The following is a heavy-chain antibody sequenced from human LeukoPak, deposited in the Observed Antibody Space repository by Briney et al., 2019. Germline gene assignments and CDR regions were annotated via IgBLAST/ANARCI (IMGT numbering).Heavy chain of an antibody. J-gene: IGHJ4*02. D-gene: IGHD6-19*01. CDR1: GYTFTDYY. Sequence: ASVKVSCKTSGYTFTDYYIHWVRQAPGQGLEWMGWINPNSGGTDYAQKLQGRVTMTTDTSTSTAYMELRSLRSDDTAVYYCARDLYSSGWLLPGYWGQGTLVTVSS. CDR3: ARDLYSSGWLLPGY. V-gene: IGHV1-2*02. CDR2: INPNSGGT.